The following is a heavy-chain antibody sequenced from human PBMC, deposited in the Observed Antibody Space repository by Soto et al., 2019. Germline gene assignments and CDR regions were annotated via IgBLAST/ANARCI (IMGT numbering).Heavy chain of an antibody. CDR2: IKQDGSEK. V-gene: IGHV3-7*01. CDR1: GVTFSRYG. CDR3: ARGFLEWLLGQSYYYGMDV. Sequence: GGCVRLSCAASGVTFSRYGMIWVLQAPGNGLEWVANIKQDGSEKYYVDSVRGRFTISRDNAKNSLYLQMNSLRAEDTAVYYCARGFLEWLLGQSYYYGMDVWGQGTTVTVSS. J-gene: IGHJ6*01. D-gene: IGHD3-3*01.